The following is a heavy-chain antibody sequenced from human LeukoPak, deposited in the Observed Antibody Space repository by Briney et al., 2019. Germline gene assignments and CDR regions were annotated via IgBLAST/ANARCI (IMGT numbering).Heavy chain of an antibody. CDR2: IRYDGSNT. D-gene: IGHD3-10*01. CDR1: GFIFSSYG. CDR3: AKGDRALYYGFSSFDY. V-gene: IGHV3-30*02. Sequence: WGSLRLSCAASGFIFSSYGMHWVRQAPGKGLEWVAFIRYDGSNTYYEDSVKGRFTMSRDNFKNTLYLQINSLRDEDTAVYYCAKGDRALYYGFSSFDYWGQGILVTVSS. J-gene: IGHJ4*02.